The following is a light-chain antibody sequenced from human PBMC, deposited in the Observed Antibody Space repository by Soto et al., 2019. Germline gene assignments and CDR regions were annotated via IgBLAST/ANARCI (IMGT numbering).Light chain of an antibody. CDR1: QSVSSN. CDR3: QQYNNWPPDRT. J-gene: IGKJ1*01. Sequence: IVMTQSPATLSVSPGERATLSCRASQSVSSNLAWYQQKPGQAPRLLIYGASTRATGIPARFSGSGSGTEFTLTISSLQSEDFAICFCQQYNNWPPDRTFGQGTKVEIK. V-gene: IGKV3-15*01. CDR2: GAS.